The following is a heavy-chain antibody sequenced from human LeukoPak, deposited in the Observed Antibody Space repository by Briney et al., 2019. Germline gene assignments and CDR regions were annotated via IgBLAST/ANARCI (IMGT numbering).Heavy chain of an antibody. CDR2: IYYSGST. V-gene: IGHV4-59*01. J-gene: IGHJ4*02. D-gene: IGHD6-13*01. CDR1: GGSISSYY. CDR3: ARFSSIAAAGQDH. Sequence: SETLSLTCTVSGGSISSYYWSWIRQPPGKGLEWIGYIYYSGSTNYNPSLKSRVTKSVDTSKNQFSLKLSSVTAADTAVYYCARFSSIAAAGQDHWGQGTLVTVSS.